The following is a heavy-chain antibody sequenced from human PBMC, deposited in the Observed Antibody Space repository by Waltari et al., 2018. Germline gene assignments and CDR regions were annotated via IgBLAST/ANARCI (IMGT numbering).Heavy chain of an antibody. CDR2: INHSGIT. J-gene: IGHJ4*02. CDR3: ARGGTTTRITIFGVVLAKGYFDY. D-gene: IGHD3-3*01. Sequence: QVQLQQWGAGLLKPSETLSLTCAVYGGSFSGYYWSWIRQPPGKGLEWIGEINHSGITNYTPYLSSGVTISVDTSKNQFSLKLSSVTAADTAVYYCARGGTTTRITIFGVVLAKGYFDYWGQGTLVTVSS. CDR1: GGSFSGYY. V-gene: IGHV4-34*01.